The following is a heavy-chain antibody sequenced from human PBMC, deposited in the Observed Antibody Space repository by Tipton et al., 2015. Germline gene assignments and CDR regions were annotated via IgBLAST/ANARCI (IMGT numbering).Heavy chain of an antibody. CDR3: ACHDYDLLTRDYQTVDY. D-gene: IGHD3-9*01. J-gene: IGHJ4*02. CDR2: ISHSGNT. CDR1: GYSISSGYH. V-gene: IGHV4-38-2*01. Sequence: TLSLTCAVSGYSISSGYHWGWIRQPPGKGLEWIGTISHSGNTFYNPSLKSRVTISADTSKNQFSLRLSSVTAADTAVYYCACHDYDLLTRDYQTVDYWGQGTRVTVSS.